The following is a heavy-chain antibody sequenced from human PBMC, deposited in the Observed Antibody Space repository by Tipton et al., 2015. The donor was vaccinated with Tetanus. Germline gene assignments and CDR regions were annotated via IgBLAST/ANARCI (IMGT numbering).Heavy chain of an antibody. CDR3: AKGRTVVGVGRQNTNWFDP. CDR1: GFTFSNYA. J-gene: IGHJ5*02. V-gene: IGHV3-23*01. Sequence: SLRLSCAASGFTFSNYAMNWVRQSPLRGLEWVSGISGSGDETHYADSVKGRFSISRDNSMNSVYLQMNSLRAEDTALYYCAKGRTVVGVGRQNTNWFDPWGQGTQVTLPS. CDR2: ISGSGDET. D-gene: IGHD2-8*01.